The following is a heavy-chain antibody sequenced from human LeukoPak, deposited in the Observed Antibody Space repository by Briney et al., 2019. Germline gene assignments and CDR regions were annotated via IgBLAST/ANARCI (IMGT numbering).Heavy chain of an antibody. Sequence: GRSLRLSCAASGFTFDDYAMHWVRQAPGKGLEWVSGISWNSGSIGYADSVKGRFTISRDNAKNSLHLQMNSLRAEDTALYYCAKGSTAAARNTPLDYWGQGTLVTVSS. V-gene: IGHV3-9*01. CDR3: AKGSTAAARNTPLDY. D-gene: IGHD6-13*01. CDR1: GFTFDDYA. CDR2: ISWNSGSI. J-gene: IGHJ4*02.